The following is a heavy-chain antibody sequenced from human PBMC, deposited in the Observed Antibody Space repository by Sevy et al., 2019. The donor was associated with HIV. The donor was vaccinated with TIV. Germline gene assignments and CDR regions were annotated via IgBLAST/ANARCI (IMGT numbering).Heavy chain of an antibody. J-gene: IGHJ6*02. CDR2: INQDGGEK. Sequence: GGSLRLSCAASRFTFTSYWMTWVRQAPGKGLEWVANINQDGGEKYHLDSVKGRFTISRDNAKNSLFLRLNSLRAEDSAVYFCARVSSIYYDRGYFYAMDVWGQGTTVTVSS. D-gene: IGHD3-22*01. V-gene: IGHV3-7*01. CDR3: ARVSSIYYDRGYFYAMDV. CDR1: RFTFTSYW.